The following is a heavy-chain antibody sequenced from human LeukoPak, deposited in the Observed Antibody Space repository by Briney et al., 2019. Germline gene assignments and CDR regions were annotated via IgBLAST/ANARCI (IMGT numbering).Heavy chain of an antibody. Sequence: GGSLRLSCAASGFTLSTYVMNWVRQAPGKGLEWVSTISSSGGRTYYADSVKGRFTISRDNSKNTLYLQMNSLRAEDTAVYYCAKDAGSGSYYRGPYFDYWGQGTLVTVSS. V-gene: IGHV3-23*01. CDR3: AKDAGSGSYYRGPYFDY. J-gene: IGHJ4*02. CDR1: GFTLSTYV. D-gene: IGHD3-10*01. CDR2: ISSSGGRT.